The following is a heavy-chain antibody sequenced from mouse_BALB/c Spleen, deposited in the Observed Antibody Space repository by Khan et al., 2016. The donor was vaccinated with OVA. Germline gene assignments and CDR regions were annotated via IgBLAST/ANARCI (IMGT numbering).Heavy chain of an antibody. D-gene: IGHD1-1*02. Sequence: LVKTGASMKISCKASGYSFTGYYMNWVRQSHGKSLEWIGYIGCYNGFTYYNQNFKDKATLSVDTSSSTAYMQFNSLTSEDSAVYYCVRCGGYHAMDYWGQGTSVTVSS. J-gene: IGHJ4*01. CDR3: VRCGGYHAMDY. V-gene: IGHV1S34*01. CDR2: IGCYNGFT. CDR1: GYSFTGYY.